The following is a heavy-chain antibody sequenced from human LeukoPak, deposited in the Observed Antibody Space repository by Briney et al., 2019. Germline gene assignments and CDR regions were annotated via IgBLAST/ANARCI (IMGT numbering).Heavy chain of an antibody. V-gene: IGHV1-69*06. CDR1: GGTFSSYA. CDR2: IIPIFGTA. Sequence: ASVKVSCKASGGTFSSYAISWVRQAPGQGLEWMGGIIPIFGTANYAQKFQGRVTITADKSTSTAYMELSSLRSDDTAVYYCARDYDILTGYYIFDYWGQGTLVTVSS. CDR3: ARDYDILTGYYIFDY. D-gene: IGHD3-9*01. J-gene: IGHJ4*02.